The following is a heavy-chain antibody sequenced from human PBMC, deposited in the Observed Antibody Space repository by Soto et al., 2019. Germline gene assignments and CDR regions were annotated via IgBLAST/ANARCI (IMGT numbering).Heavy chain of an antibody. CDR2: IYYSGST. CDR3: ARDYGGGEFDY. D-gene: IGHD4-17*01. V-gene: IGHV4-39*02. CDR1: GGSISSSTYY. J-gene: IGHJ4*02. Sequence: TLSLTCTVSGGSISSSTYYWGLIRQPPGKGLEWIGSIYYSGSTYYNPSLKSRVTISVDTSKNQFSLKLSSVTAADTAVYYCARDYGGGEFDYWGQGTLVTVSS.